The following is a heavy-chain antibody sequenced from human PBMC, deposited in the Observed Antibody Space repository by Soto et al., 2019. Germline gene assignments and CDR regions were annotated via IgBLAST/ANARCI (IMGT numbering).Heavy chain of an antibody. CDR3: IQSRCGGDCLQSYASHYYYGMDV. Sequence: QITLKESGPTLVKPTQTLTLTCTFSAFSLSTGGVGVGWIRQPPGKALEWLALIYWDDDKRYSPSLRSRLTISKDTAKNQVFLTMTNMDPVDTATYYCIQSRCGGDCLQSYASHYYYGMDVWGQGTTVTVSS. CDR1: AFSLSTGGVG. CDR2: IYWDDDK. D-gene: IGHD2-21*02. V-gene: IGHV2-5*02. J-gene: IGHJ6*02.